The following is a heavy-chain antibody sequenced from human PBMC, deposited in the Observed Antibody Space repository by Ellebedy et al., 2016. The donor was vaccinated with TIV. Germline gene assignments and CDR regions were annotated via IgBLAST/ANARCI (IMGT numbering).Heavy chain of an antibody. J-gene: IGHJ4*02. CDR3: AKDKDSSSWYTLDY. CDR2: ISWNSGSI. CDR1: GFTFDDYA. Sequence: SLKISXAASGFTFDDYAMHWVRQVPGKGLEWVSGISWNSGSIGYADSVKGRFTISRDNAKNSLYLQMNSLRTEDTALYYCAKDKDSSSWYTLDYWGQGTLVTVSS. D-gene: IGHD6-13*01. V-gene: IGHV3-9*01.